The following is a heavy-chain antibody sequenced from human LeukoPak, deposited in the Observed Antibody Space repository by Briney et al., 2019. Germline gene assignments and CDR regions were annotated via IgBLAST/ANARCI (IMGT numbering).Heavy chain of an antibody. CDR2: INWDSGNK. D-gene: IGHD1-26*01. Sequence: PGGSLRLSCTASGFTFDDYAMHWVRQAPGKGLEWVSGINWDSGNKGYADSVKGRFTISRDNAKNSLYLQMNSLRAQDMALYYCAKDLKPWELTAFDVWGRGTMVTVSS. J-gene: IGHJ3*01. V-gene: IGHV3-9*03. CDR3: AKDLKPWELTAFDV. CDR1: GFTFDDYA.